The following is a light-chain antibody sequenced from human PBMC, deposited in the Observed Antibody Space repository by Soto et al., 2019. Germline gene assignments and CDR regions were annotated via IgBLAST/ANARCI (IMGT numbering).Light chain of an antibody. CDR3: QQYGTSFFT. CDR1: QSVASGY. V-gene: IGKV3-20*01. CDR2: GAS. Sequence: IVLTQPPDTLSLSPGERATIPCRASQSVASGYLAWYQRKPGQPPRLLIYGASRRATGIPERFSASGTGTEFTLTISRLEPEDFAVYFCQQYGTSFFTFGGGTTVEIK. J-gene: IGKJ4*01.